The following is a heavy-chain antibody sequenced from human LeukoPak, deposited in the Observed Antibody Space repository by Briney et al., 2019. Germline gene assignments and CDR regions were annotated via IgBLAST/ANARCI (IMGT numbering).Heavy chain of an antibody. J-gene: IGHJ4*02. CDR2: IYYSGST. Sequence: PSETLSLTCTVSGGSISSSSYYWGWIRQPPGKGLEWIGSIYYSGSTYYNPSLKSRVTISVDTSKNQFSLKLSSVTAADTAVYYCAGGVADCSSTSCYPTYGYWGQGTLVTVSS. CDR1: GGSISSSSYY. CDR3: AGGVADCSSTSCYPTYGY. D-gene: IGHD2-2*01. V-gene: IGHV4-39*01.